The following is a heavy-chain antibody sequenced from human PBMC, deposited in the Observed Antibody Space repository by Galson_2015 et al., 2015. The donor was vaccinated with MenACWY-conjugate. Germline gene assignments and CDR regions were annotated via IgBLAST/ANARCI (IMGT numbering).Heavy chain of an antibody. D-gene: IGHD1-26*01. CDR2: ISPDDSNT. Sequence: QSGAEVKKPGESLKISCKGSGYNFSTYWIGWVRQMPGKGLEWMGLISPDDSNTRYSPAFQGQVTISAGRSISTAYLQWNTLQASDTAIYYCARHPPGGRGMDVWGQGTTVTVSS. CDR1: GYNFSTYW. CDR3: ARHPPGGRGMDV. J-gene: IGHJ6*02. V-gene: IGHV5-51*01.